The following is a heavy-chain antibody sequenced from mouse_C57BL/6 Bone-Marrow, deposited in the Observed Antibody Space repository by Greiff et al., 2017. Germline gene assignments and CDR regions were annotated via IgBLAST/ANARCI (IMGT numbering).Heavy chain of an antibody. CDR3: TATTVVAPYAMDY. D-gene: IGHD1-1*01. CDR2: IRLKSDNYAT. J-gene: IGHJ4*01. V-gene: IGHV6-3*01. Sequence: EVKVEESGGGLVQPGGSMKLSCVASGFTFSNYWMNWVRQSPEKGLEWVAQIRLKSDNYATHYAESVKGRFTISRDDSKSSVYLQMNNLRAEDTGIYYCTATTVVAPYAMDYWGQGTSVTVSS. CDR1: GFTFSNYW.